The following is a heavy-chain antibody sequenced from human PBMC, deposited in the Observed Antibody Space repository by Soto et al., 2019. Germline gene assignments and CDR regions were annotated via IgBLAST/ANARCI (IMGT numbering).Heavy chain of an antibody. D-gene: IGHD5-18*01. Sequence: PGGSLRLSCAASGFTFSSYAMHWVRQAPGKGLEWVAVISYDGSNIYYADSVKGRFTISRDNSKNTLYLQMNNLRPEDTAVYYCATSWLTPRAFDIWGQGTSVTVSS. CDR3: ATSWLTPRAFDI. CDR2: ISYDGSNI. V-gene: IGHV3-30-3*01. J-gene: IGHJ3*02. CDR1: GFTFSSYA.